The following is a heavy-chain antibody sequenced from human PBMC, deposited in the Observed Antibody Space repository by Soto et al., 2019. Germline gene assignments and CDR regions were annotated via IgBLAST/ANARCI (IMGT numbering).Heavy chain of an antibody. Sequence: GASVKVSCKASGYTFTGYYMHWVRQAPGQGLEWMGWINPNSGGTNYAQKFQGWVTMTRDASISTAYMELSRLRSDDTAVYYCARGPIAPTTVTTMGWFDPWGQGTLVTVPQ. V-gene: IGHV1-2*04. CDR3: ARGPIAPTTVTTMGWFDP. D-gene: IGHD4-17*01. CDR1: GYTFTGYY. J-gene: IGHJ5*02. CDR2: INPNSGGT.